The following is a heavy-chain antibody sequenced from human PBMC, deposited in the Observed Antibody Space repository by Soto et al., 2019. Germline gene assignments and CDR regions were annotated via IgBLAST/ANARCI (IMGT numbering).Heavy chain of an antibody. V-gene: IGHV1-69*06. CDR3: ARDHCSSTSCYRWFDH. CDR1: GGTFSSYA. J-gene: IGHJ5*02. Sequence: SVKVSCKASGGTFSSYAISWVRQAPGQGLEWMGGIIPIFGTANYAQKFQGRITITADKSTSTAYMELSSLRSEDTAVYYCARDHCSSTSCYRWFDHWGQGTLVTVSS. CDR2: IIPIFGTA. D-gene: IGHD2-2*01.